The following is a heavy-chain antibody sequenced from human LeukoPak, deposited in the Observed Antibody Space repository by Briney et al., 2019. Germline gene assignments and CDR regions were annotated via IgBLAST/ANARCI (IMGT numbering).Heavy chain of an antibody. V-gene: IGHV3-7*01. D-gene: IGHD2-2*01. CDR1: GFTFSSYW. Sequence: GGSLRLSCAASGFTFSSYWMSWVRQAPGKGLEWVASIKQDGSEKYYVDSVKGRFTISRDNAKNSLYLQMNSLRAEDTAVYYCARDDCSSISCYHNWFDPWGQGTLVTVSS. CDR2: IKQDGSEK. CDR3: ARDDCSSISCYHNWFDP. J-gene: IGHJ5*02.